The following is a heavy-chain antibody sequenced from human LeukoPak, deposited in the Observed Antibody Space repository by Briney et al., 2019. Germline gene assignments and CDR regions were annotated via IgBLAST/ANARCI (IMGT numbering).Heavy chain of an antibody. Sequence: ASVKVSCKASGYTFPSYYMHWVRQAPGQGLEWMGIINPSGGSTSYAQKFQGRVTMTRYTTTSTDYMELSSLRSEDTAVYYCARLSTVGYWGQGTLVTVSS. D-gene: IGHD4-23*01. CDR3: ARLSTVGY. CDR1: GYTFPSYY. V-gene: IGHV1-46*01. J-gene: IGHJ4*02. CDR2: INPSGGST.